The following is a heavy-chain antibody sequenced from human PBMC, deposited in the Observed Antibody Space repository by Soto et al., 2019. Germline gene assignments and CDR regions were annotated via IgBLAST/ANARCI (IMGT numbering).Heavy chain of an antibody. Sequence: QVQLRESGPGLVKPSETLSLTCTVSGGSISNHYWSWIRQPPGKGLEWIGYIYYNGNTNYNPSLKSRVTMSVDTSKNQISLTLSSVTAADTAVYYCARATWYSEYWGQGTLVTVSS. J-gene: IGHJ4*02. CDR1: GGSISNHY. V-gene: IGHV4-59*11. CDR2: IYYNGNT. CDR3: ARATWYSEY. D-gene: IGHD2-21*02.